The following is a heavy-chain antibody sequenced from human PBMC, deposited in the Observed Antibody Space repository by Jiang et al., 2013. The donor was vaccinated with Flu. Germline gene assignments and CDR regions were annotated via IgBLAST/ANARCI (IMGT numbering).Heavy chain of an antibody. CDR3: AHSRDDYGDFDV. Sequence: KPTQTLTLTCNFSGFSLTTRGVGVAWIRQPPGRALEWLAFIYWDDDKRYSPSLRSRLTITKDTSKSQVVLRMTTVDPVDTATYYCAHSRDDYGDFDVWGQGTLVTVSS. D-gene: IGHD4-17*01. V-gene: IGHV2-5*02. J-gene: IGHJ4*02. CDR2: IYWDDDK. CDR1: GFSLTTRGVG.